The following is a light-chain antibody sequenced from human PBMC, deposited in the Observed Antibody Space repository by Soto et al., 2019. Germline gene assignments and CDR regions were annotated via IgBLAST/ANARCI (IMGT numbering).Light chain of an antibody. Sequence: DIQMTQSPSTLSASVGARVTITCRASQSISSWLAWYQQKQGKAPKLLIYDASSLASGVPSRFSGSGSGTEFTLTISSLQPDDFATYYCQQYNSYPWTFGQGTKVEIK. CDR3: QQYNSYPWT. CDR1: QSISSW. V-gene: IGKV1-5*01. CDR2: DAS. J-gene: IGKJ1*01.